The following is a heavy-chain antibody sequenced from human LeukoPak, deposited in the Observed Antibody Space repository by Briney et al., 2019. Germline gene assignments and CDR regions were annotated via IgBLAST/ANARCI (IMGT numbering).Heavy chain of an antibody. Sequence: SETLSLTCTVSGGSISSSSYSWGWIRQPPGKGLEWIGEINHSGSTNYNPSLKSRVTISVDTSKNQFSLKLSSVTAADTAVYYCARGRGRVSKRQQLVQFPFDYWGQGTTVTVSS. D-gene: IGHD6-13*01. CDR3: ARGRGRVSKRQQLVQFPFDY. V-gene: IGHV4-39*07. CDR2: INHSGST. CDR1: GGSISSSSYS. J-gene: IGHJ4*03.